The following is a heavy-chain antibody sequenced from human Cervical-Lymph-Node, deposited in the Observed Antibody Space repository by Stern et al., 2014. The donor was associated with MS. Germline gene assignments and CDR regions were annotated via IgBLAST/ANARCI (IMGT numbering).Heavy chain of an antibody. J-gene: IGHJ3*02. CDR3: ARDRARDGYNSGGGLHAFDI. CDR2: IIPLFGTA. V-gene: IGHV1-69*01. Sequence: QVQLVQSGAEVKKPGSSVKVSCKASGGTFSSYAISWVRQAPGQGLERMGGIIPLFGTANYAQKFQGRVTITADESTSTAYMELSSLRSEDTAVYYCARDRARDGYNSGGGLHAFDIWGQGTMVTVSS. D-gene: IGHD5-24*01. CDR1: GGTFSSYA.